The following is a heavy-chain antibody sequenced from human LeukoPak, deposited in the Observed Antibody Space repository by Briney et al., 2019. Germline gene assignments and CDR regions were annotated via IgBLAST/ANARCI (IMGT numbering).Heavy chain of an antibody. J-gene: IGHJ5*02. CDR3: ARARYWFDP. V-gene: IGHV4-61*02. Sequence: SETLSLTCTVSGGSISSGSYYWSWIRQPAGKGLEWIGRIYTSGSAIYNPSLKSRVTISVDTSKNQFSLKLSSVTAADTAVYYCARARYWFDPWGQGTLVTVSS. CDR2: IYTSGSA. CDR1: GGSISSGSYY.